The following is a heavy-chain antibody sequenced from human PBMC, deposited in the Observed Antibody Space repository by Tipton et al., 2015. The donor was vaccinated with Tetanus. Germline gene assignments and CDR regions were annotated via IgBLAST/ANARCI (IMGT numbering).Heavy chain of an antibody. CDR1: GGSISSGGYF. D-gene: IGHD3-16*01. CDR3: ARDQGGGRVARLNWFGP. V-gene: IGHV4-31*03. Sequence: TLSLTCTVSGGSISSGGYFWNWIRHRPGKGLEWIGYIYYSGSTFYNPSLKSRVTISVDTSNNQFSQRLSSVTAADTGVYYCARDQGGGRVARLNWFGPWGQGALVLVSS. J-gene: IGHJ5*02. CDR2: IYYSGST.